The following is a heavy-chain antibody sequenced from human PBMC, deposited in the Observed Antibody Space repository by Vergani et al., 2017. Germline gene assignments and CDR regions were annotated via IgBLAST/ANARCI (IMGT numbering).Heavy chain of an antibody. Sequence: QMQLVQSGAEVKKTGSSVKVSCKASGYTFTYRYLHWVRQAPGQALEWMGWITPFNGNTNYAQKFQARVTITRDRSMSTAYMELSSLRSEDTAMYYCALAESSTSCINSVCITPETGSWFDPWGQGTLVTVSS. J-gene: IGHJ5*02. V-gene: IGHV1-45*02. D-gene: IGHD2-2*01. CDR2: ITPFNGNT. CDR1: GYTFTYRY. CDR3: ALAESSTSCINSVCITPETGSWFDP.